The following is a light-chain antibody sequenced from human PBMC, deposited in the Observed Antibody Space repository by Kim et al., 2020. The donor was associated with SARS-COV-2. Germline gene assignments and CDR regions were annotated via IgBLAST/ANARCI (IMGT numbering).Light chain of an antibody. Sequence: ELTQDPAVSVALGQTVRITCQGDSLRSYYASWYQQKPGQAPVLVIYGKNNRPSGIPDRFSGSSSGNTASLTITGAQAEDEADYYCNSRDSSGNHNVVFGGGTKLTVL. V-gene: IGLV3-19*01. CDR1: SLRSYY. CDR3: NSRDSSGNHNVV. CDR2: GKN. J-gene: IGLJ2*01.